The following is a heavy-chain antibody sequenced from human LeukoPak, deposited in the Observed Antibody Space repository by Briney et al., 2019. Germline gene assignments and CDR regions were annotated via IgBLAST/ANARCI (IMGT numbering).Heavy chain of an antibody. CDR2: TYYGGDT. V-gene: IGHV4-39*01. Sequence: SETLSLTCTVSGGSITSYYWGWIRQPPGKGLEWIGNTYYGGDTYYNPSLKSRVTISVDTSKNQFSLKLSSVTAADTAVYYCARHSEAIAAPKGPRPFDYWGQGTLVTVSS. D-gene: IGHD6-13*01. J-gene: IGHJ4*02. CDR3: ARHSEAIAAPKGPRPFDY. CDR1: GGSITSYY.